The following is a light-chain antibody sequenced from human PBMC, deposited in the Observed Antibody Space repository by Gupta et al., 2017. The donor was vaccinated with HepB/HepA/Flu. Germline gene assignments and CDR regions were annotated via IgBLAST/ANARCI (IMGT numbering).Light chain of an antibody. J-gene: IGLJ2*01. Sequence: QSALTQPASVSGSPGQSITISCTGTSSDAGGYNYVSWYQQHPGKAPKLMIYDVSNRPSGVSNRFSGSKSGNTASLTISGLQAEDEADYYCSSYTSSSLGVFGGGTKLTVL. V-gene: IGLV2-14*01. CDR1: SSDAGGYNY. CDR2: DVS. CDR3: SSYTSSSLGV.